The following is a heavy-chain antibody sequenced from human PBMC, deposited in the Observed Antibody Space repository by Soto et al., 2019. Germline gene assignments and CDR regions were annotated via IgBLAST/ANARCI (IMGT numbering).Heavy chain of an antibody. D-gene: IGHD3-10*01. CDR2: MDPNSGNT. CDR3: ARAPRGPLWFGELTWFDP. V-gene: IGHV1-8*01. CDR1: GYTFTSYD. J-gene: IGHJ5*02. Sequence: GASVKVSCKASGYTFTSYDINWVRQATGQGLEWMGWMDPNSGNTGYAQKFQGRVTMTRNTSISTAYMELSSLRSEDTAVYYCARAPRGPLWFGELTWFDPWGQGTLVTVSS.